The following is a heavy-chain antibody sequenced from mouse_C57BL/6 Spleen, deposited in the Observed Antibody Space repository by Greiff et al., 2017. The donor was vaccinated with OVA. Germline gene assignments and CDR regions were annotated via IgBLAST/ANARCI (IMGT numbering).Heavy chain of an antibody. CDR2: IPPSASDT. CDR1: GYTFTSYW. V-gene: IGHV1-74*01. J-gene: IGHJ3*01. Sequence: QVQLQQPGAELVKPGASVKVSCKASGYTFTSYWMHWVQQRPGPGLEWIGRIPPSASDTNYNKKFKGKATVTVDKSSSTADMQLSSLKSEDAAVYDCARENWDEAYGGQGTLVTVAA. D-gene: IGHD4-1*01. CDR3: ARENWDEAY.